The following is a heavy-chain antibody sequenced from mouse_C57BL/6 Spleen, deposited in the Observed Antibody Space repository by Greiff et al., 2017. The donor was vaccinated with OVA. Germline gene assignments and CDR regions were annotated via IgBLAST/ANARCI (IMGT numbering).Heavy chain of an antibody. CDR3: TSALYYDYSFAY. Sequence: QVQLQQSGAELVRPGASVTLSCKASGYTFTDYEMHWVKQTPVHGLEWIGAIDPETGGTAYNQKFKGKAILTADKSSSTAYMELRSLTSEDSAVYYCTSALYYDYSFAYWGQGTLVTVSA. CDR2: IDPETGGT. D-gene: IGHD2-4*01. CDR1: GYTFTDYE. V-gene: IGHV1-15*01. J-gene: IGHJ3*01.